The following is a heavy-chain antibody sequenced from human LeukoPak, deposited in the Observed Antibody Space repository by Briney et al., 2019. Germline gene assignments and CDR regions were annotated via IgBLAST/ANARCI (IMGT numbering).Heavy chain of an antibody. J-gene: IGHJ3*02. D-gene: IGHD7-27*01. CDR2: INHSGNT. CDR3: AREAPILGREAFDI. V-gene: IGHV4-34*01. Sequence: PSETLSLTCAVSGGSFSRYYWSWIRQSPGRGLEWIGEINHSGNTNYNPSLKSRVTISVDASNSQFSLKLSSVTAADTAMYYCAREAPILGREAFDIWGQGTMVTVSS. CDR1: GGSFSRYY.